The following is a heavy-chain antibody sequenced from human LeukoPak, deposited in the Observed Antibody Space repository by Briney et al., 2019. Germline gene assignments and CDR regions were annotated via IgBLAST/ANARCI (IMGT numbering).Heavy chain of an antibody. J-gene: IGHJ5*02. CDR3: ASTYCSSTSCYSGWFDP. CDR1: GGSISSYY. CDR2: IYTSGST. D-gene: IGHD2-2*01. Sequence: SETLSLTCTVSGGSISSYYWSWIRQPAGKGLEWIGRIYTSGSTNYNPSLESRVTMSVDTSKNQFSLKLSSVTAADTAVYYCASTYCSSTSCYSGWFDPWGQGTLVTVSS. V-gene: IGHV4-4*07.